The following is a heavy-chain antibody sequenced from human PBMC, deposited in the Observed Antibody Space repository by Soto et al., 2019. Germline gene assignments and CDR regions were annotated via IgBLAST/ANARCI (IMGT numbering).Heavy chain of an antibody. V-gene: IGHV1-3*01. CDR1: GYTFTSYA. D-gene: IGHD2-15*01. CDR3: ARDVPYCSGGSSYPARKTKALGFDP. J-gene: IGHJ5*02. CDR2: INAGNGNT. Sequence: GASVKVSCKASGYTFTSYAMHWVRQAPGQRLEWMGWINAGNGNTKYSQKFQGRVTITRDTSASTAYMELSSLRSEDTAVYYCARDVPYCSGGSSYPARKTKALGFDPWGQGTLVTVSS.